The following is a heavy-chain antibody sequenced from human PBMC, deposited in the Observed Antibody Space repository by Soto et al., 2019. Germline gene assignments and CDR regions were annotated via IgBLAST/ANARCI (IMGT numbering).Heavy chain of an antibody. V-gene: IGHV3-48*02. CDR3: ARAFDLHYGMGV. CDR1: GFTLSTYS. D-gene: IGHD3-10*01. CDR2: ISGSSNTI. J-gene: IGHJ6*02. Sequence: EVQLVESGGGLIQRGGSLRLSCAASGFTLSTYSLNWVRQAPRKGLEWLSYISGSSNTIYYADSVKGRFTISRHNAKNSLYLQMTSLSDEATAVYFCARAFDLHYGMGVWGQGSTVTVS.